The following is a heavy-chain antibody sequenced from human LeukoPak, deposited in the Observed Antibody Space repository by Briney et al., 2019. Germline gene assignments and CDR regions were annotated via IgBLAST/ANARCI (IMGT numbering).Heavy chain of an antibody. V-gene: IGHV4-39*07. CDR1: GGSIRSSSYY. J-gene: IGHJ4*02. CDR2: IYYTGST. Sequence: SPSETLSLTCTVSGGSIRSSSYYWGWIRQPPGKGLEWIGNIYYTGSTYYNPSLKIRVTISVDTSKNQFSLRLSSVTAADTAMYYCARFRVAGTRYFDYWSQGTLVTVSS. D-gene: IGHD6-19*01. CDR3: ARFRVAGTRYFDY.